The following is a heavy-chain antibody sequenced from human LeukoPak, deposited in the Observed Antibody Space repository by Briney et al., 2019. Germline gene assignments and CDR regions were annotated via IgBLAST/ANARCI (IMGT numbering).Heavy chain of an antibody. J-gene: IGHJ4*02. D-gene: IGHD3-10*01. CDR3: ATVILPMVRGVIPFDY. V-gene: IGHV1-24*01. CDR2: FDPEDGET. Sequence: ASVKVSCKVSGYTLTELSMHWVRQAPGKGLEWMGGFDPEDGETIYAQKFQGRVTMTEDTSTDTAYMELSSLRSEDTAVYYCATVILPMVRGVIPFDYWGQGTLVTVSS. CDR1: GYTLTELS.